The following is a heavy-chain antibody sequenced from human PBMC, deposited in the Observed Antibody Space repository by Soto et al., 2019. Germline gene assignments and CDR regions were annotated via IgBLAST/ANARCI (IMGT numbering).Heavy chain of an antibody. Sequence: ASVKVSCKASGDTFTSYYMHWVRQAPGQVLEWMGIINPSGGSTSYAQKFQGRVTMTRDTSTSTVYMELSSLRSEDTAVYYCARDGMISIAAADQKVDSYYGMDV. CDR3: ARDGMISIAAADQKVDSYYGMDV. CDR1: GDTFTSYY. CDR2: INPSGGST. V-gene: IGHV1-46*01. D-gene: IGHD6-13*01. J-gene: IGHJ6*01.